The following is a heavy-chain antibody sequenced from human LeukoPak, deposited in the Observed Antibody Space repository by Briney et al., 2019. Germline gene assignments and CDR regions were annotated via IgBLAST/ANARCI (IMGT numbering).Heavy chain of an antibody. CDR2: INHSGST. Sequence: PSEILSLTCAVYGGSFSGHYWTWIRQPPGKGLEWIGEINHSGSTNYNPSLKSRVTISVDTSKNQFSLKVSSVTAANTAVYYCARHVRKRGIAVAGTPGWFDPWGQGTLVTVSS. V-gene: IGHV4-34*01. J-gene: IGHJ5*02. D-gene: IGHD6-19*01. CDR3: ARHVRKRGIAVAGTPGWFDP. CDR1: GGSFSGHY.